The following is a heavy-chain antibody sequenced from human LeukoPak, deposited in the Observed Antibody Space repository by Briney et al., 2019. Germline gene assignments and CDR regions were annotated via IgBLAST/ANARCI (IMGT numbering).Heavy chain of an antibody. CDR3: AREPPHYDNLSGNSIYYYGLDV. CDR1: GYSFIDYY. J-gene: IGHJ6*02. CDR2: INPKNGGT. Sequence: GASVKVSCKAYGYSFIDYYIHWARQAPGQGLEWMGWINPKNGGTYYAQKFRGRVTMTRDTPITTAYMELTRLRSDDTALYYCAREPPHYDNLSGNSIYYYGLDVWGQGTTVTVSS. D-gene: IGHD3-9*01. V-gene: IGHV1-2*02.